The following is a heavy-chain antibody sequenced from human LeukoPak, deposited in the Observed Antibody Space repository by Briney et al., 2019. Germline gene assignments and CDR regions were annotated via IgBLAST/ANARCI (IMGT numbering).Heavy chain of an antibody. CDR3: TGNFYGSGSYADFDY. D-gene: IGHD3-10*01. J-gene: IGHJ4*02. CDR1: GFTFSGSA. V-gene: IGHV3-73*01. Sequence: GGSLRLSCAASGFTFSGSALHWVRQASGKGLEWVGRIRSTANGYATAYAASVKGRFTISRDDSKNTAYLQMDSLKTEDTAVYYCTGNFYGSGSYADFDYWGQGTLVTVSS. CDR2: IRSTANGYAT.